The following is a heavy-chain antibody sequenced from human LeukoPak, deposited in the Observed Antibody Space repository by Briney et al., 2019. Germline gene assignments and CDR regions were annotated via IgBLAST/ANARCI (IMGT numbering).Heavy chain of an antibody. CDR2: ISAYNGNT. CDR3: ARDRVGGDLTGVSLY. V-gene: IGHV1-18*01. CDR1: GYPFDNFG. Sequence: GAAVKVSCKASGYPFDNFGLTWVRQAPGQGLEWMGWISAYNGNTHYAQKFRGRLTLTTETSTGTAYLELRSLKFDDTAVYYCARDRVGGDLTGVSLYWGQGTLVTVSS. J-gene: IGHJ4*01. D-gene: IGHD4-17*01.